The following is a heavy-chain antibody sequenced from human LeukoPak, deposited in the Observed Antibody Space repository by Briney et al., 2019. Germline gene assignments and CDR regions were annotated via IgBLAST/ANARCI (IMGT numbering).Heavy chain of an antibody. Sequence: SETLSLTCTVSGGSISSSSYYWGWIRQPPGKGLEWIGSIYYSGSTYYNPSLKSRVTISVDTSKNQFSLKLSSVTAADTAVYYCARVVGATGGEYYYYYYGMDVWGQGTTVTVSS. V-gene: IGHV4-39*01. CDR1: GGSISSSSYY. D-gene: IGHD1-26*01. CDR3: ARVVGATGGEYYYYYYGMDV. J-gene: IGHJ6*02. CDR2: IYYSGST.